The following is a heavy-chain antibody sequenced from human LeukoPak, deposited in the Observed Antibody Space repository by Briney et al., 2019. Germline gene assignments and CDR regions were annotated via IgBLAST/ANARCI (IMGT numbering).Heavy chain of an antibody. J-gene: IGHJ4*02. V-gene: IGHV4-39*07. Sequence: PSETLSLTCTVSGDSISRSNFYWGWIRQPPGKGLEWVGSVHYSGSTKYNPSLKSRVNISIDTSKNQFSLKLSSVTAADTAVYYCAGSTDYGGNFFDYWGQGTLVTVSS. CDR2: VHYSGST. D-gene: IGHD4-23*01. CDR1: GDSISRSNFY. CDR3: AGSTDYGGNFFDY.